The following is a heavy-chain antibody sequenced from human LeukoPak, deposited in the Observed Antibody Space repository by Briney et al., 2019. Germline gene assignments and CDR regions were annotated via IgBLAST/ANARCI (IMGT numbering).Heavy chain of an antibody. CDR2: ISGSGGST. J-gene: IGHJ6*02. CDR3: AKVGYSGSYSRYYGTDV. Sequence: GGSLRLSCAASGFTFSSYAMSWVRQAPGKGLEWVSAISGSGGSTYYADSVKGRFTISRDNSKNTLYLQMNSLRAEDTAVYYCAKVGYSGSYSRYYGTDVWGQGTTVTVSS. D-gene: IGHD1-26*01. V-gene: IGHV3-23*01. CDR1: GFTFSSYA.